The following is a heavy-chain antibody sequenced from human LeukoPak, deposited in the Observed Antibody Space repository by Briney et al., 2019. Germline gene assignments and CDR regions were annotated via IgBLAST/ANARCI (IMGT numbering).Heavy chain of an antibody. V-gene: IGHV4-39*01. CDR3: ARGWSP. Sequence: SETLSLTCTVSGGSISSSSYYWGWIRQPPGKGLEWIGSIYYSGSTYYNPSLEGRVTISVDTSKNQFSLKLSSVTAADTAVYYCARGWSPWGQGTLVTVSS. CDR2: IYYSGST. D-gene: IGHD2-15*01. J-gene: IGHJ5*02. CDR1: GGSISSSSYY.